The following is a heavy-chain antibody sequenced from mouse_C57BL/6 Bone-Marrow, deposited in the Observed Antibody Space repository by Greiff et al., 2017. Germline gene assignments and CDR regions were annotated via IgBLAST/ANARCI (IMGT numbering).Heavy chain of an antibody. CDR2: IYPGDGDT. V-gene: IGHV1-82*01. J-gene: IGHJ3*01. Sequence: QVQLQQSGPELVKPGASVKISCKASGYAFSSSWMNWVKQRPGKGLEWIGRIYPGDGDTNYNGKFKGKATLTADKSSSTAYMQRSSLTSEDSAVYCCARRRFAYWGQGTLVTVSA. CDR3: ARRRFAY. CDR1: GYAFSSSW.